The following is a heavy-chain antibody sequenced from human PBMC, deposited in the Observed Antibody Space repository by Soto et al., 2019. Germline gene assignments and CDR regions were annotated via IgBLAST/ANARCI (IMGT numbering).Heavy chain of an antibody. V-gene: IGHV4-39*01. D-gene: IGHD2-15*01. Sequence: SETLSLTCTVSGGSISSSSYYWGWIRQPPGKGLEWIGSIYYSGSTYYNPSLKSRVTISVDTSKNQFSLKLSSVTAADTAVYYCARVFPTPFYYYYYGRDVWGQVTTVTVSS. J-gene: IGHJ6*02. CDR2: IYYSGST. CDR3: ARVFPTPFYYYYYGRDV. CDR1: GGSISSSSYY.